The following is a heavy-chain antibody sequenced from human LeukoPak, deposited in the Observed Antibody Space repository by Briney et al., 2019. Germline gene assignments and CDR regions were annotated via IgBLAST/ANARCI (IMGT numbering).Heavy chain of an antibody. Sequence: SETLSLTCTVSGGSISGSGYYWTWTRQHPGEGLEWLGFIHPGGSIYYNPSLSSRLIISADTSKNQMSLKLSSVTAADTALYYCAIGRSWESFFDYWGQGTLVTVSS. V-gene: IGHV4-31*03. CDR1: GGSISGSGYY. D-gene: IGHD2-15*01. CDR2: IHPGGSI. CDR3: AIGRSWESFFDY. J-gene: IGHJ4*02.